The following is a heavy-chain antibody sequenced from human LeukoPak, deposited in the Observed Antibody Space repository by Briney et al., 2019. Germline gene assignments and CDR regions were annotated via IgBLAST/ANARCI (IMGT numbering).Heavy chain of an antibody. J-gene: IGHJ3*01. Sequence: PGGSLRLSCAASGFSFSNYWMHWVRLAPGKGLVWVSRISRDGSSTIYADSVKGRFTISRDNARDTLYLQMNSLRAEDTAVYYCAKDHSSSPWGQGTMVTVSS. D-gene: IGHD6-13*01. V-gene: IGHV3-74*01. CDR2: ISRDGSST. CDR1: GFSFSNYW. CDR3: AKDHSSSP.